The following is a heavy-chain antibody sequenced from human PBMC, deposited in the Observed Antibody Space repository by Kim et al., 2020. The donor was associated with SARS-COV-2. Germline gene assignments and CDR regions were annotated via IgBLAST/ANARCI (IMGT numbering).Heavy chain of an antibody. D-gene: IGHD3-16*01. Sequence: SETLSLTCGVFGESLSGNYWSWIRQTPGKGLEWIGEVNHSGFTNYNPSLKRRVTVSVDTSKNQFSLKLSSVTATDTAVYYCARRNSDGYVYFDFWGQGTLVTVSS. CDR1: GESLSGNY. J-gene: IGHJ4*02. CDR2: VNHSGFT. V-gene: IGHV4-34*01. CDR3: ARRNSDGYVYFDF.